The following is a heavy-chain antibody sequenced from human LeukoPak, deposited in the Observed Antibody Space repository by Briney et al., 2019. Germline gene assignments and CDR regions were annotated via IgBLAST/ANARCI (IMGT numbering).Heavy chain of an antibody. CDR2: TSSSDAGK. V-gene: IGHV3-23*01. J-gene: IGHJ3*02. CDR3: ARGEDAFDI. Sequence: QAGGSLRLSCTVSGFSLSSYAMSWVRRAPGKGLEWVSATSSSDAGKYYADSVRGRFTISRDNSKNTLNLQMNSLRAEDTAVYYCARGEDAFDIWGQGTMVTVSS. CDR1: GFSLSSYA.